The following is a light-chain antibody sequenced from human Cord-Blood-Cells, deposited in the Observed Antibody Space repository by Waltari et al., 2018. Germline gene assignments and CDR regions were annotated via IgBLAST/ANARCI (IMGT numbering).Light chain of an antibody. J-gene: IGLJ2*01. CDR3: SSYTSSSTLV. V-gene: IGLV2-14*01. Sequence: QSSLTQPPSVSGCPGQSIAIYFTGPSRDVGGYNYVSWYQQHPGKAPKLMIYEVSNRPSGVSNRFSGSKSGNTASLTISGLQAEDEADYYCSSYTSSSTLVFGGGTKLTVL. CDR2: EVS. CDR1: SRDVGGYNY.